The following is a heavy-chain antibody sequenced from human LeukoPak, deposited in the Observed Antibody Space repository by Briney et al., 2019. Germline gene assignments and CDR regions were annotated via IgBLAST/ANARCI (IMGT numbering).Heavy chain of an antibody. CDR2: IHDGGIT. CDR1: GFTVISNY. Sequence: GGSLRLSCAASGFTVISNYMSWVRQAPGKGLECVSVIHDGGITYYADSVKGRFTISRDNSKNTVYLQMNSLRAGDTAVYYCARTHPTGYFDYWGQGALVTVSS. J-gene: IGHJ4*02. V-gene: IGHV3-53*01. CDR3: ARTHPTGYFDY. D-gene: IGHD1-14*01.